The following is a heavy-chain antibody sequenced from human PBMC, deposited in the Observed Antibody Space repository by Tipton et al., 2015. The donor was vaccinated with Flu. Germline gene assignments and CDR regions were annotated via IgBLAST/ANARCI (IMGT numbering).Heavy chain of an antibody. Sequence: TLSLTCAVYGGSFSGYYLTWIRQAPGKGLEWIGQINHSGSTTYHPSLKSRVTISIDTSTNQISLELTSVTAADTALYYCARTYGPFNWFDPWGQGTLVTVSS. J-gene: IGHJ5*02. CDR2: INHSGST. CDR1: GGSFSGYY. D-gene: IGHD3-10*01. CDR3: ARTYGPFNWFDP. V-gene: IGHV4-34*01.